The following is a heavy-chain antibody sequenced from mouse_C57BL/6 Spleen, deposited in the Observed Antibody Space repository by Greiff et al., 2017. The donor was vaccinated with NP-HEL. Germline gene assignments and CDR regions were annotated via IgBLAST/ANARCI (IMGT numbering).Heavy chain of an antibody. Sequence: QVQLQQPGAELVKPGASVKLSCKASGYTFTSYWMHWVKQRPGQGLVWIGMIHPNSGSTNYNEKFKSKATLTVDKSSSTAYMQLSSLASEDAAVYCGANASNPTVVGDFDVWGTGTTVTVSS. CDR1: GYTFTSYW. V-gene: IGHV1-64*01. D-gene: IGHD1-1*01. CDR3: ANASNPTVVGDFDV. J-gene: IGHJ1*03. CDR2: IHPNSGST.